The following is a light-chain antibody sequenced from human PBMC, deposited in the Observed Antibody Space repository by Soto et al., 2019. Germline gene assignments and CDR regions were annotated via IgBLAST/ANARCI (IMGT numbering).Light chain of an antibody. CDR1: QGISSE. J-gene: IGKJ2*01. CDR2: GAS. V-gene: IGKV3-15*01. Sequence: EIVMTQSPATLSLSPGERAALSCRASQGISSELAWYQQKPGQPPRLLIYGASTRATGVPARFTGSGSGSDCTLTISGLQSEDFAVYYCQQGHNWPLTFGQGTRLEI. CDR3: QQGHNWPLT.